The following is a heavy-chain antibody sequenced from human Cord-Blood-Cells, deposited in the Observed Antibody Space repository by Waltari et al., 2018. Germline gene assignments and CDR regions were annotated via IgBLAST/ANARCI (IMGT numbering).Heavy chain of an antibody. CDR3: ARYYGSGSYYDY. CDR2: INPNSGGT. J-gene: IGHJ4*02. CDR1: RYTFTGSH. V-gene: IGHV1-2*04. D-gene: IGHD3-10*01. Sequence: QVQLVQSGAEVKKPGASVNVSCKASRYTFTGSHMHWVRKAPGQGLEWMGWINPNSGGTNYAQKFQGWVTMTRDTSISTAYMELSRLRSDDTAVYYCARYYGSGSYYDYWGQGTLVTVSS.